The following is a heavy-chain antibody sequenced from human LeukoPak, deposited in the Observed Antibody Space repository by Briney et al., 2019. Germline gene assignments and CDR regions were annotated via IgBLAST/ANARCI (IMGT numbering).Heavy chain of an antibody. CDR1: GYTFTGYY. CDR2: INPNSGGT. J-gene: IGHJ4*02. V-gene: IGHV1-2*02. Sequence: ASVKVSCKASGYTFTGYYMHWVRQAPGQGLEWMGWINPNSGGTNYAQKFQGRVTMTRDTSISTAYMVLNRLRSDDTAVYYCAREYYYGSGNYYNRIDYWGQGTLVTVSS. D-gene: IGHD3-10*01. CDR3: AREYYYGSGNYYNRIDY.